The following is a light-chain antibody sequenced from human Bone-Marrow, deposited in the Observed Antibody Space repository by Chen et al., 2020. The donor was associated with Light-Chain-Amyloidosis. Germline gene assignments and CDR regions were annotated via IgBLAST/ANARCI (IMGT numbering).Light chain of an antibody. CDR2: EVT. V-gene: IGLV2-23*02. Sequence: QSALTQPAPVSGSPGQSITLSCTGTSSDVGSYDFVSWYQQHAGKAPKLMIYEVTKRPSGVSNRFSGSKSGNTASLTISGLQAEDEADYYCCSYAGSPLYVFGTGTKVSVL. J-gene: IGLJ1*01. CDR3: CSYAGSPLYV. CDR1: SSDVGSYDF.